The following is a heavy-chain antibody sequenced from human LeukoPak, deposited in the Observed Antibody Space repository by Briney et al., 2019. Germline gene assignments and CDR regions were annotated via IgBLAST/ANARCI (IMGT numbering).Heavy chain of an antibody. J-gene: IGHJ3*02. CDR3: AREYSSSSGRRAFDI. Sequence: SETLSLTCTVSGGSISGYYWSWIRQPPGEGLEWIGYIYYSGSTNYNPSLKSRLTISIDTSENQFSLKLSSVTTADTAVYYCAREYSSSSGRRAFDIWGQGTMVTVSS. CDR1: GGSISGYY. CDR2: IYYSGST. D-gene: IGHD6-6*01. V-gene: IGHV4-59*08.